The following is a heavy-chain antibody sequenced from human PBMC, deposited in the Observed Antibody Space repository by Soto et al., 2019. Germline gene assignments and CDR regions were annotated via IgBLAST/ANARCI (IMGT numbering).Heavy chain of an antibody. CDR2: IYYSGST. V-gene: IGHV4-59*11. J-gene: IGHJ4*02. CDR1: GGSISSHY. CDR3: ARDHGLYSSGWYFDY. D-gene: IGHD6-19*01. Sequence: SETLSLTCTVSGGSISSHYWSWIRQPPGQGLEWIGYIYYSGSTNYNPSLKSRVTISVDTSKSQFSLRLSSVTAADTAVYYCARDHGLYSSGWYFDYWGQGTLVTVSS.